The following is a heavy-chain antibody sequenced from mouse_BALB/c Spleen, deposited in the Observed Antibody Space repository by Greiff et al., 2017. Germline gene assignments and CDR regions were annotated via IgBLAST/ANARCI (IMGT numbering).Heavy chain of an antibody. D-gene: IGHD2-4*01. CDR2: IYPGDGDT. CDR3: STCMITTGYAMDY. J-gene: IGHJ4*01. V-gene: IGHV1-87*01. CDR1: GYTFTSYW. Sequence: VQLQESGAELARPGASVKLSCKASGYTFTSYWMQWVKQRPGQGLEWIGAIYPGDGDTRYTQKFKGKATLTADKSSSTAYMQLSSLASEDSAVYYCSTCMITTGYAMDYWGQGTSVTVSS.